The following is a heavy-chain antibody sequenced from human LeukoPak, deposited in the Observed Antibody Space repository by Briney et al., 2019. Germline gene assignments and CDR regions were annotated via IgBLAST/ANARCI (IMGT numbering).Heavy chain of an antibody. Sequence: EASVKVSCKASGGTFSSYAISWVRQAPGQGLEWMGGIIPIFGTANYAQKFQGRVTITADESTSTAYMELSRLRSDDTAVYYCARDHIAAAGTSIEGYWGQGTLVTVSS. CDR2: IIPIFGTA. CDR3: ARDHIAAAGTSIEGY. J-gene: IGHJ4*02. D-gene: IGHD6-13*01. V-gene: IGHV1-69*13. CDR1: GGTFSSYA.